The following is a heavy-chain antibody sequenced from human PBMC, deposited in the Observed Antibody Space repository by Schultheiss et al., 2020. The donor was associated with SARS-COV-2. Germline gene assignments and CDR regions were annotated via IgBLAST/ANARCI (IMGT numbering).Heavy chain of an antibody. CDR1: GGSISSGGYY. D-gene: IGHD3-16*01. CDR2: IYHSGST. V-gene: IGHV4-30-2*01. CDR3: ARRGERPFDY. J-gene: IGHJ4*02. Sequence: SETLSLTCTVSGGSISSGGYYWSWIRQHPGKGLEWIGYIYHSGSTYYNPSLKSRVTISVDRSKNQFSLRLSSVTAADTAVYYCARRGERPFDYWGQGTLVTVSS.